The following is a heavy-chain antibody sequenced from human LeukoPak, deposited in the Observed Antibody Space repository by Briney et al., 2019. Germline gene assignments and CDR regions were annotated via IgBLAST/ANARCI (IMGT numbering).Heavy chain of an antibody. CDR3: VRGPYGSSISNWFDP. CDR2: IYYNGDT. D-gene: IGHD3-10*01. CDR1: GFTFDDYG. Sequence: GSLRLSCAASGFTFDDYGMSWVRQAPGKGLEWIGYIYYNGDTHYNPSLNSRLSMSVDTPNKQFSLNLRSVTAADTAVYYCVRGPYGSSISNWFDPWGQGLLVTVSS. J-gene: IGHJ5*02. V-gene: IGHV4-59*01.